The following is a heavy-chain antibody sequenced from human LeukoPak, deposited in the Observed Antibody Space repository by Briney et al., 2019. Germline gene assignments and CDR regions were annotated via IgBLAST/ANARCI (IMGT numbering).Heavy chain of an antibody. CDR2: IENDGTTK. D-gene: IGHD3-3*02. Sequence: PGGSLRLSCPASGFTFRNLGMHWVRQAPGKGLEWVAFIENDGTTKYYADSVKGRFSISRDNSKNTLFLQMNSLRADDTSMYYCVSDLHRINWYVHWGQGTLVTVSS. CDR3: VSDLHRINWYVH. CDR1: GFTFRNLG. V-gene: IGHV3-30*02. J-gene: IGHJ5*02.